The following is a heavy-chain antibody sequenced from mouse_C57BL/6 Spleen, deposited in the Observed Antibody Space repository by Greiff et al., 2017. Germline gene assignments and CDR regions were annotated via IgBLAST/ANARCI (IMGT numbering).Heavy chain of an antibody. Sequence: QVQLQQPGAELVKPGASVKLSCKASGYTFTSYWMHWVKQRPGQGLEWIGMIHPNSGSTNYNEKFKSKATLAVDKSSNTAYMQLSSLTSEDSAVYYCARSDYYSNYYWYFDVWGTGTTVTVSS. CDR3: ARSDYYSNYYWYFDV. V-gene: IGHV1-64*01. J-gene: IGHJ1*03. CDR1: GYTFTSYW. D-gene: IGHD2-5*01. CDR2: IHPNSGST.